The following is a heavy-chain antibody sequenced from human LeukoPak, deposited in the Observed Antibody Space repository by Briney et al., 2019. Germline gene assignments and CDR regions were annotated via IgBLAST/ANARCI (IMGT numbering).Heavy chain of an antibody. CDR1: GGSISSSSYY. CDR2: IYYSGST. D-gene: IGHD1-26*01. V-gene: IGHV4-39*07. Sequence: PSETLSLTCTVSGGSISSSSYYWGWIRQPPGKGLEWIGSIYYSGSTYYNPSLKSRVTISVDTSKNQFSLKLSSVTAADTAVYYCARDLISGWFDPWGQGTLVTVSS. CDR3: ARDLISGWFDP. J-gene: IGHJ5*02.